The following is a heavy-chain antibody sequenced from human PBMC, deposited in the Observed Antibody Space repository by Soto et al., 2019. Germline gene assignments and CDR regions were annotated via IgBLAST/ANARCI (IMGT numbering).Heavy chain of an antibody. CDR1: GLSITNNY. J-gene: IGHJ4*02. D-gene: IGHD7-27*01. CDR2: IYYTGST. V-gene: IGHV4-59*13. CDR3: ARANWYSEY. Sequence: QVHLQESGPGLVKPSETLSLTCTVSGLSITNNYWSWIRQPPGKGLEWIGYIYYTGSTNYDPSLKSRVTMSVDTSKNQFSLNLASLTAADTAIYYCARANWYSEYWRQGTLVIVSS.